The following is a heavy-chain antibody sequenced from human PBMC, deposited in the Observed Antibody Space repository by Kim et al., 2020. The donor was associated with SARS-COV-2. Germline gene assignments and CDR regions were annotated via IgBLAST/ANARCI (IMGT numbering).Heavy chain of an antibody. CDR2: IIPIFGTA. CDR3: ASIRGYSSGSFQH. D-gene: IGHD6-19*01. Sequence: SVKVSCKASGGTFSSYAISWVRQAPGQGLEWMGGIIPIFGTANYARKFQGRVTITADESTSTAYMELSSLRSEDTAVYYCASIRGYSSGSFQHWGQGTLVTVSS. J-gene: IGHJ1*01. CDR1: GGTFSSYA. V-gene: IGHV1-69*13.